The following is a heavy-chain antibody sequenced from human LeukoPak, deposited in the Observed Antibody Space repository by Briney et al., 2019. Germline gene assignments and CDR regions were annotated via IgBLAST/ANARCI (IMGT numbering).Heavy chain of an antibody. Sequence: SETLSLTCTVSGGSISSITYYWGWIRQPPGKGLEWVGHMYYRGNTFYNPSHKSRVTISVDTSKNQFSLKLSSVTAADTAVYYCARDFYDILTGYYYHMDVWGKGTTVTISS. D-gene: IGHD3-9*01. J-gene: IGHJ6*03. CDR1: GGSISSITYY. CDR3: ARDFYDILTGYYYHMDV. V-gene: IGHV4-39*07. CDR2: MYYRGNT.